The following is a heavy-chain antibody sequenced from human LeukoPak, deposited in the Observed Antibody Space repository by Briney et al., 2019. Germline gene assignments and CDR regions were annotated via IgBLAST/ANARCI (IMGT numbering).Heavy chain of an antibody. Sequence: PSETLSLTCTVSGGSISSSSYYWGWIRQPPGKGLEWIGSIYYSGSTNYNPSLKSRVTISVDTSRNQFSLKLSSVTAADTAVYYCARPRYSGYDWWSDAFDIWGQGTMVTVSS. CDR3: ARPRYSGYDWWSDAFDI. CDR1: GGSISSSSYY. CDR2: IYYSGST. J-gene: IGHJ3*02. D-gene: IGHD5-12*01. V-gene: IGHV4-39*07.